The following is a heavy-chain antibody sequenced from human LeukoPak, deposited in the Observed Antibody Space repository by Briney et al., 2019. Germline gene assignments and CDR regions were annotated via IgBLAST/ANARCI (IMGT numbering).Heavy chain of an antibody. CDR2: IYYSGST. CDR3: ARYVALSGGYIDY. CDR1: GGSISSYY. J-gene: IGHJ4*01. D-gene: IGHD2-15*01. V-gene: IGHV4-59*08. Sequence: SETLSLTCTVSGGSISSYYWSWIRQPPGKGLEWIGYIYYSGSTNYNPSLKSRVTISVDTSKNQFSLNLRSVTAADTAVYYCARYVALSGGYIDYWGQGILVTVSS.